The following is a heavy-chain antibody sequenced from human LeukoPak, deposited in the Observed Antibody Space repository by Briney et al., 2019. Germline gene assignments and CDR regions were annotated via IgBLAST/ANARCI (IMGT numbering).Heavy chain of an antibody. D-gene: IGHD1-26*01. J-gene: IGHJ3*02. CDR1: GGSFSGYY. V-gene: IGHV4-34*01. Sequence: SETLSLTCAVYGGSFSGYYWSWIRQPPRKGLEWIGEINHSGSTNYNPSLKSRVTISVDTSKNQFSLKLSSVTAADTAVYYCAREVEATSSAFDIWGQGTMVTVSS. CDR2: INHSGST. CDR3: AREVEATSSAFDI.